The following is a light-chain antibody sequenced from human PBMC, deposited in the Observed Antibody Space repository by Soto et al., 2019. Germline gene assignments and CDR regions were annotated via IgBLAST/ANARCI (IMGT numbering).Light chain of an antibody. CDR1: QSISSW. V-gene: IGKV1-5*01. Sequence: DIQMTQSPSTLSASVGDRVTITCRASQSISSWLAWYQQKPGKAPKLLIYDVSSLESGVPSRFSGSGSGTEFTLTISSLQPDDSATYYCQQYNILWTFGQGTKVEIK. CDR3: QQYNILWT. J-gene: IGKJ1*01. CDR2: DVS.